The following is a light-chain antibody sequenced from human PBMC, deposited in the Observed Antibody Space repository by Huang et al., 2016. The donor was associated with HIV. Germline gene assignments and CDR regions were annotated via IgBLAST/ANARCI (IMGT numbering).Light chain of an antibody. CDR1: QSISSH. V-gene: IGKV3-15*01. Sequence: ERVMTQSPVTLSVSPGERATLSCRASQSISSHLAWYQQKPGQAPRLLLYDASTRATDIPARFSGSGSEIELTLSISSLQSEDVAVYYCQQYNNWPRTFGLGTRLEIK. CDR3: QQYNNWPRT. J-gene: IGKJ2*01. CDR2: DAS.